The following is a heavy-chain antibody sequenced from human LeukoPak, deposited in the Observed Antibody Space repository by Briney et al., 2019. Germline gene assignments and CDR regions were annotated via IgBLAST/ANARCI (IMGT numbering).Heavy chain of an antibody. CDR2: IYHSGST. CDR1: GGSISSSNW. V-gene: IGHV4-4*02. J-gene: IGHJ4*02. Sequence: SSETLSPACAVSGGSISSSNWWSWVRQPPGKGLEWIGEIYHSGSTNYNPSLKSRVTISVDKSKNQFSLKLSSVTAADTAVYYCARDKRWSLYSYGLGGFDYWGQGTLVTVSS. CDR3: ARDKRWSLYSYGLGGFDY. D-gene: IGHD5-18*01.